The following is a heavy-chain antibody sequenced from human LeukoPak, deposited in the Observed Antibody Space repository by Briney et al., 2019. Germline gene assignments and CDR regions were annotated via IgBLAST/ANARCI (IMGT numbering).Heavy chain of an antibody. J-gene: IGHJ4*02. V-gene: IGHV4-4*07. CDR2: IYSSGST. CDR1: GGSISSYY. D-gene: IGHD5-18*01. CDR3: ARSGYSYGYYFDY. Sequence: SETLSLTCTVSGGSISSYYWNWIRQPPGKGLEWIGRIYSSGSTNYNPSLKSRVTMSLDTSKNQFSLKLRSVTAADTAVYYCARSGYSYGYYFDYWGQGTLVTVSS.